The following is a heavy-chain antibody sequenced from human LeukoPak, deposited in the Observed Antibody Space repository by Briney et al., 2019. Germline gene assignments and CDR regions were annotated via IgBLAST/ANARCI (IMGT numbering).Heavy chain of an antibody. D-gene: IGHD1-26*01. CDR2: ISSGGTYI. CDR1: GFTFSTYT. V-gene: IGHV3-21*01. J-gene: IGHJ3*02. Sequence: GGSLRLSCAASGFTFSTYTMYWVRQAPGKGLEWVSCISSGGTYIYYADSVKGRFTISRDNAKNSLYLQMNSLRAEDTAVYYCAREGADAFDIWGQGTMVTVSS. CDR3: AREGADAFDI.